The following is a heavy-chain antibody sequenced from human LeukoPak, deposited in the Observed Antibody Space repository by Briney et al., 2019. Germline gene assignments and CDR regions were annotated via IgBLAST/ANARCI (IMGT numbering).Heavy chain of an antibody. D-gene: IGHD6-13*01. CDR3: ARAPRWVYYFDY. Sequence: PSETLSLTCTVSGGSISSSSYYWGWIRQPPGKGLEWIGGIYYSGSTYYNPSLKSRVTISVDTSKNQFSLKLSSVTAADTAVYYCARAPRWVYYFDYWGQGTLVTVSS. CDR1: GGSISSSSYY. J-gene: IGHJ4*02. V-gene: IGHV4-39*07. CDR2: IYYSGST.